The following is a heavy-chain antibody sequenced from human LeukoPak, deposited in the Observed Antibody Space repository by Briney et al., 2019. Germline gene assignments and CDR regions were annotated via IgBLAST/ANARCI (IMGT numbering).Heavy chain of an antibody. CDR3: ARADDFGDYDC. V-gene: IGHV3-53*01. CDR2: IYPGGTT. CDR1: GFTVSSKY. Sequence: PGGSLRLSCAASGFTVSSKYMSWVRQAPGKGLEWVSIIYPGGTTYYADSVKGRFTISRDNSKNTVYLQMNSLKADDAAVYYCARADDFGDYDCWGQGTLVTVFS. J-gene: IGHJ4*02. D-gene: IGHD4-17*01.